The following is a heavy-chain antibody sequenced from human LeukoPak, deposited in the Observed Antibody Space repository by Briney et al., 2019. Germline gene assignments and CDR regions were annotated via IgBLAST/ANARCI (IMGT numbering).Heavy chain of an antibody. D-gene: IGHD5-18*01. J-gene: IGHJ4*02. V-gene: IGHV3-53*01. CDR3: ARAASYGLSPFDY. Sequence: GGSLRLSCAASGFTVSSNYMSWVRQAPGKGLEWVSVIYSGGSTYYADSVKGRFTISRDNSKNTLYLQMNSLRAEDTAVYYCARAASYGLSPFDYWGQGTLVTVSS. CDR1: GFTVSSNY. CDR2: IYSGGST.